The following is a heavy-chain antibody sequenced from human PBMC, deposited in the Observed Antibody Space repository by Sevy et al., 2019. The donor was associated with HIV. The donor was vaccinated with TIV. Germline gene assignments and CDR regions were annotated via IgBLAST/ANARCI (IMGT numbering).Heavy chain of an antibody. V-gene: IGHV1-18*01. Sequence: ASVKVSCKASGYTFTNYHITWVRQAPGQGLEWMEWITAYNGNTNYAQRLQGRVTMTTDTSTSTAYMELRSLRSDDTAVYDYARAPSGSQGPGQYFHHWGQGTLVTVSS. CDR1: GYTFTNYH. CDR2: ITAYNGNT. D-gene: IGHD1-26*01. CDR3: ARAPSGSQGPGQYFHH. J-gene: IGHJ1*01.